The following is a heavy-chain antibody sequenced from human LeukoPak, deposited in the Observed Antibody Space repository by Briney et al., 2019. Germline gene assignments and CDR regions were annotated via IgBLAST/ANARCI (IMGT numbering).Heavy chain of an antibody. J-gene: IGHJ4*02. D-gene: IGHD5-12*01. CDR2: IYYSGST. V-gene: IGHV4-59*01. CDR1: GGSISSYY. CDR3: ARGGYSGYFDY. Sequence: SEILSLTCTVSGGSISSYYWSWIRQPPGKGLEWIGYIYYSGSTNYNPSLKSRVTISVDTSKNQFSLKLSSVTAADTAVYYCARGGYSGYFDYWGQGTLVTVSS.